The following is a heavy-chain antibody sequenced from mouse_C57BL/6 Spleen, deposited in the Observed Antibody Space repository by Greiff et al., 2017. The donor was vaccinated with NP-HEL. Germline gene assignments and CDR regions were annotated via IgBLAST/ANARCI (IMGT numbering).Heavy chain of an antibody. CDR3: ARGGGKGWYFDV. J-gene: IGHJ1*03. D-gene: IGHD2-1*01. V-gene: IGHV1-69*01. CDR2: IDPSDSYT. CDR1: GYTFTSYW. Sequence: VQLQQPGAELVMPGASVKLSCKASGYTFTSYWMHWVKQRPGQGLEWIGEIDPSDSYTNYNQKFKGKSTLTVDKSSSTAYMQLSSLTSEDSAVYYCARGGGKGWYFDVWGTGTTVTVSS.